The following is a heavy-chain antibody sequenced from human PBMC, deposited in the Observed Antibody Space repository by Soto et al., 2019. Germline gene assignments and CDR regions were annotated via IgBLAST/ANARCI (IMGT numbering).Heavy chain of an antibody. D-gene: IGHD5-18*01. CDR3: ARGHTAMVHYYYYGRDV. V-gene: IGHV3-33*01. CDR2: IWYDGSNK. Sequence: QVQLVESGGGVVQPGRSLRLSCAASGFTFSSYGMHWVRQAPGKGLEWVAVIWYDGSNKYYADSVKGRFTIYRDNSKNTLYLQMNSLRAEDTAVYYCARGHTAMVHYYYYGRDVWGQGTTVTVSS. J-gene: IGHJ6*02. CDR1: GFTFSSYG.